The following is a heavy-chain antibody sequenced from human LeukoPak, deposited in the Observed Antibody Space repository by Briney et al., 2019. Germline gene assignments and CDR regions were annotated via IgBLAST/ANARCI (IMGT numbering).Heavy chain of an antibody. Sequence: GGSLRLSCAASGFSFRHYAMSWVRQAPGRGLMWVSRINSDGSSTTYADSVKGRFTISRDNVKNTLYLQMNSLRAEDTAVYYCARLMSVAAAWFDPWGQGTLVTVSS. CDR2: INSDGSST. D-gene: IGHD6-13*01. CDR1: GFSFRHYA. V-gene: IGHV3-74*01. CDR3: ARLMSVAAAWFDP. J-gene: IGHJ5*02.